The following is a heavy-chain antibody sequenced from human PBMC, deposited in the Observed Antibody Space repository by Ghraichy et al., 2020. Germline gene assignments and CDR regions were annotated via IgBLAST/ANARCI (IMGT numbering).Heavy chain of an antibody. J-gene: IGHJ4*02. V-gene: IGHV3-15*01. CDR2: IKSKTDGGTT. CDR1: GFTFSNAW. CDR3: TTDLYYYDSSGYYRSTL. D-gene: IGHD3-22*01. Sequence: GGSLRLSCAASGFTFSNAWMSWVRQAPGKGLEWVGRIKSKTDGGTTDYAAPVKGRFTISRDDSKNTLYLQMNSLKTEDTAVYYCTTDLYYYDSSGYYRSTLWGQGTLVTASS.